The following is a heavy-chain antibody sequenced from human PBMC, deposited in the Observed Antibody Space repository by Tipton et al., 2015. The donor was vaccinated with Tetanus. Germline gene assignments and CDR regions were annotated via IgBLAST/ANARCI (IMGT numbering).Heavy chain of an antibody. V-gene: IGHV3-48*01. D-gene: IGHD4-11*01. CDR1: GFDFSVYS. Sequence: SLRLSCAASGFDFSVYSMNWVRQAPGKGLEWVAYISSGSVSLYYADSVKGRFTISRDNARSSLYLQMNSLRAEDTAMYYCARDFDYKADYWGQGTLVTVSS. CDR2: ISSGSVSL. CDR3: ARDFDYKADY. J-gene: IGHJ4*02.